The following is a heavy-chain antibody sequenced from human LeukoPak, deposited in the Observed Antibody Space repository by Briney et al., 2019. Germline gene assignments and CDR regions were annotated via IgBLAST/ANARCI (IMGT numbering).Heavy chain of an antibody. J-gene: IGHJ1*01. CDR1: GFTFSSYA. Sequence: PGGSLRLSCAASGFTFSSYAMSWVRQAPGKGLEWVSAISGSGGSTYYADSVKGRFTISRDNSKNTLYLQMNSLRAEDMAVYFCVRDLLGSGSTTAYLYHWGQGTLVTVSS. CDR2: ISGSGGST. CDR3: VRDLLGSGSTTAYLYH. D-gene: IGHD3-10*01. V-gene: IGHV3-23*01.